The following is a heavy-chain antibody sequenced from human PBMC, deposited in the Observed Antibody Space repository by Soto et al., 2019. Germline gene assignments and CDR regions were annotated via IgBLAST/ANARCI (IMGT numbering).Heavy chain of an antibody. CDR2: TYSGGST. Sequence: EVQLVESGGGLIQPGGSLRLSCAASGFTVSSNYMSWVRQAPGKGLEWVSVTYSGGSTYYADSVKVRFTISRDNSKNTLYLQMNSLRADDTAVYYWARNTKSGWYDYWCQGTLVTVSS. J-gene: IGHJ4*02. V-gene: IGHV3-53*01. CDR3: ARNTKSGWYDY. CDR1: GFTVSSNY. D-gene: IGHD6-19*01.